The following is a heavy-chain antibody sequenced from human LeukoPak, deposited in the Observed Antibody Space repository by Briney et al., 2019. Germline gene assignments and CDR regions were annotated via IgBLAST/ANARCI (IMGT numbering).Heavy chain of an antibody. D-gene: IGHD2-15*01. V-gene: IGHV3-23*01. CDR1: GFTFSSYA. CDR3: AKVGHNSWDFDH. J-gene: IGHJ4*02. CDR2: ISGSGGST. Sequence: QSGGSLRLSCAASGFTFSSYAMSWVRQAPGKGLEWVSAISGSGGSTYYADSVKGRFTISRDNSKNTLYLQMNSLRAEDTAVYYCAKVGHNSWDFDHWGQGTLVTVSS.